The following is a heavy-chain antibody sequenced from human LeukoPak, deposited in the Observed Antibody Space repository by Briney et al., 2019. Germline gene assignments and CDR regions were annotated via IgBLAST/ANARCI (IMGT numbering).Heavy chain of an antibody. CDR1: GYSFTSYA. V-gene: IGHV1-3*01. Sequence: ASVNVSCKASGYSFTSYAMHWVRQAPGQRLEWMGWINAGNGNTKYSQKFQGRVTITRDTSASTAYMELSSLRSEDTAVYYCAREGSTPGDVSFDYWGQGTLVTVSS. J-gene: IGHJ4*02. CDR3: AREGSTPGDVSFDY. CDR2: INAGNGNT. D-gene: IGHD5/OR15-5a*01.